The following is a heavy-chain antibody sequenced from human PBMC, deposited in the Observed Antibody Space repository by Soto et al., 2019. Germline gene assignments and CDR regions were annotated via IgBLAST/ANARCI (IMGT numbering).Heavy chain of an antibody. CDR1: GFTFSNYW. J-gene: IGHJ5*02. CDR2: INGDGSGT. D-gene: IGHD4-17*01. Sequence: EVQLVESGGGLVQPGGSLRLSCAASGFTFSNYWIHWVRQVPGEGLVWLSRINGDGSGTNYADSVKGRFTISRDNAKNTVYVQMNSLRAEDTAVYYCARGGLRAYWSDPWGQGTLVTVSS. V-gene: IGHV3-74*01. CDR3: ARGGLRAYWSDP.